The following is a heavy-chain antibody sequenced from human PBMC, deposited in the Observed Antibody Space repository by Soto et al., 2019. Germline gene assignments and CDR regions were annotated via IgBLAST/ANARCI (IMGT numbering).Heavy chain of an antibody. Sequence: ASVKGSCKASGYTLTVDYMHWVRQAPGQGLEWMGWINPKNGDTNSAQKFRGRVTMTRDTSISTAYLELSSLRSDDTAVYYCARSTGSYSYYGMDVWGQGTTVTLSS. CDR3: ARSTGSYSYYGMDV. J-gene: IGHJ6*02. CDR1: GYTLTVDY. V-gene: IGHV1-2*02. CDR2: INPKNGDT. D-gene: IGHD1-26*01.